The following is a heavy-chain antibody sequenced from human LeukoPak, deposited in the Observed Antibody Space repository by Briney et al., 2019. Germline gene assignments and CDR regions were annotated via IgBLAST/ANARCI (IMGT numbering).Heavy chain of an antibody. CDR1: GFTFSSYW. V-gene: IGHV3-7*01. CDR3: ARDDDSSGYYLDY. Sequence: GGSLRLSCAASGFTFSSYWMSWVRQAPGKGLEWVANIKQDGSEKYYVDSVKGRFTISRDNAKNSLYLQMNSLRAEDTAVYYCARDDDSSGYYLDYWGQGTLVTVSS. CDR2: IKQDGSEK. J-gene: IGHJ4*02. D-gene: IGHD3-22*01.